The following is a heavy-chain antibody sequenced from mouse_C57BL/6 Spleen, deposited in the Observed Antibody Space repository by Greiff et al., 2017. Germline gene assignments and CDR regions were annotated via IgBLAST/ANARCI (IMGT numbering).Heavy chain of an antibody. D-gene: IGHD2-4*01. Sequence: QVQLQQPGAELVRPGSSVKLSCKASGYTFTSYWMDWVKQRPGQGLEWIGNIYPSDSETHYNQKFKDKATLTVDKSSSTAYIQLSSLTSEDSAVYYCARRGLRLPFDYWGQGTTLTVSS. CDR3: ARRGLRLPFDY. V-gene: IGHV1-61*01. CDR1: GYTFTSYW. J-gene: IGHJ2*01. CDR2: IYPSDSET.